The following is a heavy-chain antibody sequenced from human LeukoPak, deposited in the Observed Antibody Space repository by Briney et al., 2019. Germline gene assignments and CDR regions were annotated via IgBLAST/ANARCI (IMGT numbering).Heavy chain of an antibody. Sequence: SETLSLTCGVHGGSFSGYYCNWIRQSPGKGLEWIGHINHNGKTNYNPSLKSRVTISVDTSKNQFSLTLTSVTAADTAVYYCASARTVDPLFDYWGQGTLVTVSS. CDR3: ASARTVDPLFDY. D-gene: IGHD4-17*01. CDR2: INHNGKT. CDR1: GGSFSGYY. J-gene: IGHJ4*02. V-gene: IGHV4-34*01.